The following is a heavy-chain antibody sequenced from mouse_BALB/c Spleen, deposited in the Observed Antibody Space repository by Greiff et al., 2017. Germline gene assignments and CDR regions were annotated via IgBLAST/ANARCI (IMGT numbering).Heavy chain of an antibody. CDR2: INSSGGST. CDR1: GFTFSSYG. D-gene: IGHD1-2*01. V-gene: IGHV5-6-3*01. J-gene: IGHJ1*01. Sequence: EVKLVESGGGLVQPGGSLKLSCAASGFTFSSYGMSWVRQTPDKRLELVATINSSGGSTYYPDSVKGRFTISRDNAKNTLYLQMSSLKSEDTAMYYCAREGTTASWYFDVWGAGTTVTVSS. CDR3: AREGTTASWYFDV.